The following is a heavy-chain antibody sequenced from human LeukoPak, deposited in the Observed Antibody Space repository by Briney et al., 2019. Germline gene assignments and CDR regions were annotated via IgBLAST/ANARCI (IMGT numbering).Heavy chain of an antibody. CDR3: ARGARPSIMVRGVISTGSWFDP. CDR1: RGSFSGYY. V-gene: IGHV4-34*01. J-gene: IGHJ5*02. Sequence: PSETLSLTCADYRGSFSGYYWSWIRQPPGKGLEWIGEINHSGSTNYNPSLKSRVTISVDTSKNQFSLKLSSVTAADTAVYYCARGARPSIMVRGVISTGSWFDPWGQGTLVTVSS. D-gene: IGHD3-10*01. CDR2: INHSGST.